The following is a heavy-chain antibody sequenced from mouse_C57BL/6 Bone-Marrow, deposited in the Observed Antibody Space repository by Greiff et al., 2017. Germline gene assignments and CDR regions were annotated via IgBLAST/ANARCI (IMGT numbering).Heavy chain of an antibody. CDR2: IRNKANNHAT. CDR1: GFTFSDAW. J-gene: IGHJ3*01. CDR3: TRGFLLWELWFAY. Sequence: EVMLVESGGGLVQPGGSMKLSCAASGFTFSDAWMDWVRPSPEKGLEWVAEIRNKANNHATYYAESVKGRFTISRDDSKSSIYLQMNSVRAEDTGIDYCTRGFLLWELWFAYWGQGTLVTVSA. V-gene: IGHV6-6*01. D-gene: IGHD2-1*01.